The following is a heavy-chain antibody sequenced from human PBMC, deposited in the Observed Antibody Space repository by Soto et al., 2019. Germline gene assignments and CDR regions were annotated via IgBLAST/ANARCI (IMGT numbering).Heavy chain of an antibody. V-gene: IGHV4-59*01. CDR2: IYSSGGT. Sequence: PSETLSLTCTVSGGSISTYYWCWIRQPQGTGLEWMGYIYSSGGTNYNPSLKSRVTISLDSSTNKFSLRLTSMTAAATALYFCARVRCNSSTCSSKNTFDIWGQGTMVTVSS. D-gene: IGHD2-2*01. CDR3: ARVRCNSSTCSSKNTFDI. J-gene: IGHJ3*02. CDR1: GGSISTYY.